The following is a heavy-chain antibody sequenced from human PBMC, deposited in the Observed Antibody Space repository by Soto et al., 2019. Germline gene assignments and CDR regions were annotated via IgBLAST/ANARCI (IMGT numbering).Heavy chain of an antibody. CDR1: GGSISSYY. D-gene: IGHD5-12*01. CDR3: ARLHVNTLASIDI. Sequence: SETLSLTCTVSGGSISSYYWSWIRQPPGKGLEWIGYIYYSGSTNYNPSLKSRVTISVDTSKNQFSLKLSSVTAADTAVYYCARLHVNTLASIDIWGQGTMVTVSS. V-gene: IGHV4-59*08. CDR2: IYYSGST. J-gene: IGHJ3*02.